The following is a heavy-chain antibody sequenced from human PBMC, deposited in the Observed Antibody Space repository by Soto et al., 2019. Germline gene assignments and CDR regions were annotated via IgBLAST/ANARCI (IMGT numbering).Heavy chain of an antibody. V-gene: IGHV4-30-4*01. CDR1: DYYISSAYYY. CDR3: ARDLWVEPELYYYGMDV. D-gene: IGHD1-1*01. CDR2: IFYSGTT. J-gene: IGHJ6*02. Sequence: SETLSLTCPVSDYYISSAYYYWSWICQTPGKGLEWIGHIFYSGTTYYNPSLKSRLTISVDTSKNHFSLRLTSVTAADTAVYYCARDLWVEPELYYYGMDVWGQGTTVTSP.